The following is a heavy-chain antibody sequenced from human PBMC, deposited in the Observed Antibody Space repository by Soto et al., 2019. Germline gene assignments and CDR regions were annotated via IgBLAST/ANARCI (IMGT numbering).Heavy chain of an antibody. D-gene: IGHD6-19*01. Sequence: EVQLVESGGGLVQPGWSLRLSCAAAGFTFSPYWMHWVRQPPGQGLVWLSRISRDASSTNYGESVKGRYTHSRDNGQSTLYLQMDSLRPEDTAFYYCARARAVAALDYWGQGTLVTVS. CDR1: GFTFSPYW. V-gene: IGHV3-74*01. J-gene: IGHJ4*02. CDR2: ISRDASST. CDR3: ARARAVAALDY.